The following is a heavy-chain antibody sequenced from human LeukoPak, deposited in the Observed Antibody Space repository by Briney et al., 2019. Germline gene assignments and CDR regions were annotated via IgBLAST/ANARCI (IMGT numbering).Heavy chain of an antibody. CDR3: AKDPTVPLYYYGSEPRKDDMDV. CDR2: ISGSGGST. V-gene: IGHV3-23*01. Sequence: GGSLRLSCAASGFSFSSYAMIWVRQAPGKGLEWVSAISGSGGSTYYADSVKGRFTISRDNSKNTLYLQMNSLRAEDTAVYYCAKDPTVPLYYYGSEPRKDDMDVWGQGTTVTVSS. D-gene: IGHD3-10*01. CDR1: GFSFSSYA. J-gene: IGHJ6*02.